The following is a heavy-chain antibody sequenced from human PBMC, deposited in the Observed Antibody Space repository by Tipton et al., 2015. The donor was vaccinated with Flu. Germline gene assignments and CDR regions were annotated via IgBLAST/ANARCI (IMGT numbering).Heavy chain of an antibody. D-gene: IGHD2-15*01. V-gene: IGHV3-21*01. CDR1: GFTFSSYS. J-gene: IGHJ4*02. Sequence: SLRLSCAASGFTFSSYSMNWVRQAPGKGLEWVSSISSSSSYIYYADSVKGRFTISRDNAKNSLYLQMNSLRAEDTAVYYCARVERVKGCSGGSCYEGFSYFDYWGQGTLVTVSS. CDR3: ARVERVKGCSGGSCYEGFSYFDY. CDR2: ISSSSSYI.